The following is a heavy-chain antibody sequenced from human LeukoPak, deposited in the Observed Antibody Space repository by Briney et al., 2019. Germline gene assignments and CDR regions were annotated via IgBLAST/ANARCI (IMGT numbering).Heavy chain of an antibody. V-gene: IGHV5-51*01. D-gene: IGHD5-24*01. CDR3: ARHAVRDGYNRHNDY. Sequence: GESLKISCKGSGYSFAGYWIGWVRQMPGKGLEWMGIIYPGDSDTRYSPSFQGQVTISAGKSISTAYLQWSSLKASDTAIYYCARHAVRDGYNRHNDYWGQGTLVTVSS. J-gene: IGHJ4*01. CDR2: IYPGDSDT. CDR1: GYSFAGYW.